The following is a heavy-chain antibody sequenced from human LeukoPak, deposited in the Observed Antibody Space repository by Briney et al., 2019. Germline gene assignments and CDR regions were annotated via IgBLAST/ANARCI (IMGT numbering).Heavy chain of an antibody. Sequence: PGGSLRLSCAASGFTFSSYSMNWVRQAPGKGLEWVSSISSSSSYIYYVDSVKGRFTISRDNAKNSLYLQMNSLRAEDTAVYYCARGRRMTTHAFDIWGQGTMVTVSS. CDR1: GFTFSSYS. J-gene: IGHJ3*02. V-gene: IGHV3-21*01. CDR2: ISSSSSYI. D-gene: IGHD4-11*01. CDR3: ARGRRMTTHAFDI.